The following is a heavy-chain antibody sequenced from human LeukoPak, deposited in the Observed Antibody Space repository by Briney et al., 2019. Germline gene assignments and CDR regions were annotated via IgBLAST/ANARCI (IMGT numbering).Heavy chain of an antibody. CDR1: GFAFSEYW. J-gene: IGHJ4*02. D-gene: IGHD3-10*01. CDR2: INDCGTYT. CDR3: VREIKIMGFRAFDY. Sequence: GGSLRLSCAGSGFAFSEYWMHWARQTPEKGLMWVSRINDCGTYTAYADSVKGRFAVSRDNAENTLYLQMDSLTVEDTGLYYCVREIKIMGFRAFDYWGQGTPVTVSS. V-gene: IGHV3-74*01.